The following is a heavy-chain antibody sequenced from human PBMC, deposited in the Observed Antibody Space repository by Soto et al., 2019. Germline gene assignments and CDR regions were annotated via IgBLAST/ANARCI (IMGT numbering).Heavy chain of an antibody. CDR1: GGSISDYY. Sequence: PSETLSLTCTVSGGSISDYYWSWIRQPPGKGLEWIGYFSYGGGTNNSPSLKSRATINPDISNNQVSLHLNSVTPNDTAVYYCVRLIGNSWLDSWGQGTLVTVS. CDR2: FSYGGGT. V-gene: IGHV4-59*08. J-gene: IGHJ5*01. CDR3: VRLIGNSWLDS.